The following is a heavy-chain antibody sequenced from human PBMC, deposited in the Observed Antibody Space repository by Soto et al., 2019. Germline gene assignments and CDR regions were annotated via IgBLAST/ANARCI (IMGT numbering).Heavy chain of an antibody. CDR2: IYYSGST. J-gene: IGHJ4*02. D-gene: IGHD4-17*01. CDR3: ARRYGPGFDY. V-gene: IGHV4-59*08. Sequence: SETLSLTCTVSGGSISSYYWSWIRQPPGKGLEWIGYIYYSGSTNYNPSLRSRVTISVDMSKNQFSLKLSSVTAADTAVYYCARRYGPGFDYWGQGTLVTVSS. CDR1: GGSISSYY.